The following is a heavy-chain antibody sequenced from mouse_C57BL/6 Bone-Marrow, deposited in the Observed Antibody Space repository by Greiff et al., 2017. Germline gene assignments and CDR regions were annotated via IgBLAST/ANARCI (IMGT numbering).Heavy chain of an antibody. D-gene: IGHD1-1*01. Sequence: QVQLKQPGAELVKPGASVKLSCKASGYTFTSYWMQWVKQRPGQGLEWIGEIDPSDSYTNYNQKFKGKATLTVDTSSSTAYMQLSSLTSEDSAVYYGLLYGSPPYYFDYWGQGTTLTVSS. J-gene: IGHJ2*01. CDR3: LLYGSPPYYFDY. V-gene: IGHV1-50*01. CDR2: IDPSDSYT. CDR1: GYTFTSYW.